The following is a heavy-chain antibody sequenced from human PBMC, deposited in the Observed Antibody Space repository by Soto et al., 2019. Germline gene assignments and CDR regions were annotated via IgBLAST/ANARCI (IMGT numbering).Heavy chain of an antibody. CDR3: ARDSGWFDP. V-gene: IGHV4-39*01. J-gene: IGHJ5*02. CDR1: GGSIRTTNYF. Sequence: SETLSLTCIVSGGSIRTTNYFWAWIRQPPGKGLEWIASVYHSGSTYYNPSLKSRVTVSVDPSKNQFALTLSSASAADTALYYCARDSGWFDPWGQGTPVTVSS. CDR2: VYHSGST.